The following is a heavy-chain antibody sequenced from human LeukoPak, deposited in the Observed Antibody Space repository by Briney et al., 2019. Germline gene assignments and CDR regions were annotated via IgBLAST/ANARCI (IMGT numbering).Heavy chain of an antibody. D-gene: IGHD2-15*01. CDR3: ARGYCSGGSCPGDAFDI. J-gene: IGHJ3*02. CDR1: GYTFTSYY. V-gene: IGHV1-46*01. Sequence: ASVKVSCKASGYTFTSYYMHWVRQAPGQGLEWMGIINPSGGSTSYAQKFQGRVTMTRDTSTSTVYMELSSPRSEDTAVYYCARGYCSGGSCPGDAFDIWGQGTMVTVSS. CDR2: INPSGGST.